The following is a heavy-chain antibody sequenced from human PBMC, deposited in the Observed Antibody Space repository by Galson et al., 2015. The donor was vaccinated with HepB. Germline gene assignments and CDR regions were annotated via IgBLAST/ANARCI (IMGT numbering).Heavy chain of an antibody. D-gene: IGHD3-16*01. CDR1: GFTVSSNY. Sequence: SLRLSCAASGFTVSSNYMSWVRQAPGKGLEWVSVIYSGGSTYYADSVKGRFTISRDNSKNTLYLQMNSLRAEDTAVYYCARDLGVVGDSFDYWGQGTLVTVSS. CDR2: IYSGGST. J-gene: IGHJ4*02. CDR3: ARDLGVVGDSFDY. V-gene: IGHV3-53*01.